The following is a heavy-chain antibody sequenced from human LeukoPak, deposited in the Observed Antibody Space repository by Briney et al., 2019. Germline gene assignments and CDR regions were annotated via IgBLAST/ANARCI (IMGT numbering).Heavy chain of an antibody. CDR3: ARDAPGGNDYFDY. D-gene: IGHD5-12*01. CDR1: GGSISSYY. CDR2: IYHTGDT. V-gene: IGHV4-59*01. Sequence: SGTLSLTCTVSGGSISSYYWNWIRQPPGKGLEWIGSIYHTGDTNYNPSLKSRVTISIDTSKTHFSLNLNSVTAADTAVYFCARDAPGGNDYFDYWGQGTLVTVSS. J-gene: IGHJ4*02.